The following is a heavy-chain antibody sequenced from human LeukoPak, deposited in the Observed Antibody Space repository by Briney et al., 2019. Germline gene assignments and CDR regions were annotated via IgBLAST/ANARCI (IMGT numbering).Heavy chain of an antibody. V-gene: IGHV3-21*01. J-gene: IGHJ4*02. Sequence: GGSLRLSCAASGFTFSSHSMNWVRQAPGKGLEWVSSISTSSSYIHYADSMKGRITISRDNAKKLLYLQVNSLRAEDTAVYYCARGAEGIAASDSSFDYWGQGTLVSVSS. D-gene: IGHD6-13*01. CDR3: ARGAEGIAASDSSFDY. CDR1: GFTFSSHS. CDR2: ISTSSSYI.